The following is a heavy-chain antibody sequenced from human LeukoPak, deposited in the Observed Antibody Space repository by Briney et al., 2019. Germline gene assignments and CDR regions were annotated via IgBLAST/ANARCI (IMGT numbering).Heavy chain of an antibody. V-gene: IGHV3-74*01. CDR1: GFTFSSYW. Sequence: GGSLRLSCAASGFTFSSYWMHWVRQAPGKGLVWVSRINSDESTTTYADSVKDRFTISRDNAKNTLYLLMNSLRAEDTAVYYCVRVKVGSWDWFDPWGQGTLVTVSS. CDR2: INSDESTT. CDR3: VRVKVGSWDWFDP. D-gene: IGHD1-26*01. J-gene: IGHJ5*02.